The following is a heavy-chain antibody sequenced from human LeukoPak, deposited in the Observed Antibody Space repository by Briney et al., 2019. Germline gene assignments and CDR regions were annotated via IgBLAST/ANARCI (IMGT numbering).Heavy chain of an antibody. D-gene: IGHD2-15*01. CDR2: IIPIFGTA. CDR1: GGTFSSYA. J-gene: IGHJ4*02. V-gene: IGHV1-69*05. Sequence: ASVKVSCKASGGTFSSYAISWVRQAPGQGLEWMGGIIPIFGTANYAQKFQGRVTITTVESTSTAYMELSSLRSEDTAVYYCARLASRIPPLQLDYWGQGTLVTVSS. CDR3: ARLASRIPPLQLDY.